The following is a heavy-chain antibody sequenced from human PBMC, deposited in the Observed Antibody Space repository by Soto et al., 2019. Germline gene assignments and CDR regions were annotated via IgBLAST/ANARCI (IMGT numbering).Heavy chain of an antibody. Sequence: SLRLSCATSGFTFRFYDMHWVRQAPGKGLEWVAIISRDGNNKDYGDSVKGRFTISRDNSKNTLYLQMNSLRGEDTAVYYCAKDAYTPIRTTAHDSGGLDHWGRGTLVTVS. CDR3: AKDAYTPIRTTAHDSGGLDH. CDR1: GFTFRFYD. V-gene: IGHV3-30*18. D-gene: IGHD4-4*01. CDR2: ISRDGNNK. J-gene: IGHJ4*02.